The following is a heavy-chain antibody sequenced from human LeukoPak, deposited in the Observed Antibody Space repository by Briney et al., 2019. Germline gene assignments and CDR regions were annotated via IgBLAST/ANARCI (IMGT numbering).Heavy chain of an antibody. CDR1: GFTFSSYW. D-gene: IGHD3-3*01. CDR2: IKPDGSGK. Sequence: GGSLRLSCAASGFTFSSYWMTWVRQAPGKGLEWVANIKPDGSGKYYVDSVKGRFIISRDNAKNSLNLQMNSLRAEDTAVYYCARDGGRNNDYWGQGTLVTVSS. CDR3: ARDGGRNNDY. V-gene: IGHV3-7*01. J-gene: IGHJ4*02.